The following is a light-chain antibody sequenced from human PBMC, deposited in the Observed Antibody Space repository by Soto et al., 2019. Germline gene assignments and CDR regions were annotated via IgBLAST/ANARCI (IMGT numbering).Light chain of an antibody. V-gene: IGLV2-14*01. CDR1: SSDVGRYNY. Sequence: QSVLTQPDSVSGSPGQSIAISCTGTSSDVGRYNYVSWYQQHPGKAPKLMIYEVTNRPSGVSNRFSGSKSGNTASLTISGLQAEDEADYYCSSFTSGSTLFGTGNKVTVL. J-gene: IGLJ1*01. CDR3: SSFTSGSTL. CDR2: EVT.